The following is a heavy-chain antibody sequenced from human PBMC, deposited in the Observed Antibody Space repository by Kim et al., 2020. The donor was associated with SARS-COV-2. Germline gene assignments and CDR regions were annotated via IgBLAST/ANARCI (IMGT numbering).Heavy chain of an antibody. CDR2: ISHSGNT. Sequence: SETLSLTCAVVSGPFSHYSWSWVRQPPGKGLEWIGEISHSGNTLYNPSLKSRVCISLDTSQNQVSLTLTSMSAADTAVYYCARLKFRHTSDSNYAMDVWGQGTTVTVS. D-gene: IGHD2-21*02. J-gene: IGHJ6*02. CDR1: SGPFSHYS. CDR3: ARLKFRHTSDSNYAMDV. V-gene: IGHV4-34*01.